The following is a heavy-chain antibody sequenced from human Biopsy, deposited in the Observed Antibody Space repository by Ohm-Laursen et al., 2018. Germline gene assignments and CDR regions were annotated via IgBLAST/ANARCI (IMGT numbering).Heavy chain of an antibody. CDR1: GFTFENYA. V-gene: IGHV3-9*01. CDR3: AKASGYSSGWPIDY. Sequence: SLRLSCAASGFTFENYAMNWVRQAPGKALEWVSGISWNSGSVVYADSVKGRFTISRDNAKNSLYLQMHSLRAEDTAFYYCAKASGYSSGWPIDYWGQGNLVTVSS. D-gene: IGHD6-19*01. CDR2: ISWNSGSV. J-gene: IGHJ4*02.